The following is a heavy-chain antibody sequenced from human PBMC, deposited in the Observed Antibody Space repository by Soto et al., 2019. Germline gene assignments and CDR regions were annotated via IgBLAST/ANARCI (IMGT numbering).Heavy chain of an antibody. Sequence: SVKVSCKASGGTFSSYAISWVRQAPGQGLEWMGGIIPIFGTANYAQKFQGRVTITADESTSTAYMELSSLRSEDTAVYYCASSYYDSSGYYAFDYWGQGTLVTVSS. CDR2: IIPIFGTA. CDR1: GGTFSSYA. CDR3: ASSYYDSSGYYAFDY. D-gene: IGHD3-22*01. J-gene: IGHJ4*02. V-gene: IGHV1-69*13.